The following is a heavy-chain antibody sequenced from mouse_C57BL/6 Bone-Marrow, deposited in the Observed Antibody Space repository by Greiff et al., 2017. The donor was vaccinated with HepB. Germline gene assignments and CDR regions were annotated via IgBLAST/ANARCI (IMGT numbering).Heavy chain of an antibody. CDR3: ARSMITYYFDY. CDR2: IYPGSGST. J-gene: IGHJ2*01. V-gene: IGHV1-55*01. CDR1: GYTFTSYW. Sequence: QVQLKESDAELVKPGASVKISCKVSGYTFTSYWITWVKQRPGQGLEWIGDIYPGSGSTNYNEKFKSKATLTVDTSSSTAYMQLSSLTSEDSAVYYCARSMITYYFDYWGQGTTLTVSS. D-gene: IGHD2-4*01.